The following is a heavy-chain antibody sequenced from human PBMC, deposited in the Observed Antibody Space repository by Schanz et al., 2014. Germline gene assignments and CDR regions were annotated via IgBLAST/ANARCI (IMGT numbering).Heavy chain of an antibody. D-gene: IGHD2-2*02. Sequence: QVQVVQSGAEVKKPGSSVKVSCKASGGTFSSFGINWARQAPGQGLEWMGRIIPSLGLAKYEQKFQDKVTITADKSTSTAYMELTSLRSEDTAVYYCAGTYCSSTSCYTGYYYMDVWGKGTTVTVSS. CDR1: GGTFSSFG. V-gene: IGHV1-69*04. J-gene: IGHJ6*03. CDR3: AGTYCSSTSCYTGYYYMDV. CDR2: IIPSLGLA.